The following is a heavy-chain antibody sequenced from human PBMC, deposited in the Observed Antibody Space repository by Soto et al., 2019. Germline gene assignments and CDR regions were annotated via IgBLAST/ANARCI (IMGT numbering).Heavy chain of an antibody. CDR3: VARGLYCSSTSCYAGWFDP. D-gene: IGHD2-2*01. CDR2: MNPNSGNT. CDR1: GYTLTSYD. J-gene: IGHJ5*02. Sequence: ASVKVSCKASGYTLTSYDINWVRQATGQGLEWMGWMNPNSGNTGYAQKFQGRVTMTRNTSISTAYMELSSLRSEDTAVYYCVARGLYCSSTSCYAGWFDPWGQGTLVPVSP. V-gene: IGHV1-8*01.